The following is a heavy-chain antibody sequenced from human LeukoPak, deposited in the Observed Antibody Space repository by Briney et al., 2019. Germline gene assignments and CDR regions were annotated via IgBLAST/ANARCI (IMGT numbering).Heavy chain of an antibody. Sequence: SETLSLTCTVSGYSISSGYYWGWIRQPPGKGLEWTGSIYHSGSTYYNPSPKSRVTISVDTSKNQFSLRLSAVTAADTAVYYCARHFMVRGVNWFDPWGQGTLVTVSS. CDR1: GYSISSGYY. CDR3: ARHFMVRGVNWFDP. V-gene: IGHV4-38-2*02. CDR2: IYHSGST. J-gene: IGHJ5*02. D-gene: IGHD3-10*01.